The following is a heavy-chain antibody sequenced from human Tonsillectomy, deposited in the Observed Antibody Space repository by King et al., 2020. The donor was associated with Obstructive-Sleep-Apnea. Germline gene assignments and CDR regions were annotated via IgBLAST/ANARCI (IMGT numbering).Heavy chain of an antibody. Sequence: VQLVESGAEVKKPGESLRISCTDPGNSFTNYWINWVRQMPGKGLEWMGRIDPRDSHTNYSPSLQGHVTISADKSISTAYLQWSSLKASDTAIYYCARHHTTAVTGDYWGQGTLVTVSS. CDR3: ARHHTTAVTGDY. V-gene: IGHV5-10-1*01. CDR1: GNSFTNYW. CDR2: IDPRDSHT. J-gene: IGHJ4*02. D-gene: IGHD4-23*01.